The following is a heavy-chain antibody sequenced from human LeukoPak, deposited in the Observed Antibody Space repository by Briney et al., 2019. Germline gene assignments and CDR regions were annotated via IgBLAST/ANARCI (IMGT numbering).Heavy chain of an antibody. CDR1: GGSISSYY. CDR2: IYYSGST. V-gene: IGHV4-59*01. J-gene: IGHJ5*02. D-gene: IGHD3-10*01. Sequence: SETMSLTCTVSGGSISSYYWSWIRQPPGKGLEWIGYIYYSGSTNYNPSLKSRVTISVDTSKNQFSLKLSSVTPADTAVYYCARGGYYGSGNDFRFDPWGQGTLVTVSS. CDR3: ARGGYYGSGNDFRFDP.